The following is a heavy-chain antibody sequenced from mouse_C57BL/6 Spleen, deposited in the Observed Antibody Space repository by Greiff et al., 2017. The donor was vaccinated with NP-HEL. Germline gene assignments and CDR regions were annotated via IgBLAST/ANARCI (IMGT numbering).Heavy chain of an antibody. CDR2: ILPGSGST. CDR1: GYTFTGYW. V-gene: IGHV1-9*01. J-gene: IGHJ3*01. Sequence: VQLQQSGAELMKPGASVKLSCKATGYTFTGYWIEWVKQRPGHGLEWIGEILPGSGSTNYNAKFKGKATFTADTSSNTAYMQLSSLTTEDSAIYYCARGGDGSWFAYWGKGTLVTVSA. CDR3: ARGGDGSWFAY. D-gene: IGHD3-3*01.